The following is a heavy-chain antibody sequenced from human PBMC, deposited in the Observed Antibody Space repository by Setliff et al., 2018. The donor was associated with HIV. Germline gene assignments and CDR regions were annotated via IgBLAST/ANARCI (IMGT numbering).Heavy chain of an antibody. CDR1: GYSIRRGYY. J-gene: IGHJ4*02. Sequence: LSLTCAVSGYSIRRGYYWGWIRQSPGKGLEWIGSIFHSGSTYTSPSLRSRVTMSVDTSKNQFSLKLNSVTAAGTAVYYCARTRGYTYGYIDSWAQGTLVTVSS. CDR2: IFHSGST. D-gene: IGHD5-18*01. V-gene: IGHV4-38-2*01. CDR3: ARTRGYTYGYIDS.